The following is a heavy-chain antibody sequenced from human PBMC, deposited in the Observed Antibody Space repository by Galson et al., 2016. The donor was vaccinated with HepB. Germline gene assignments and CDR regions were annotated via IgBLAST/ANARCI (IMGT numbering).Heavy chain of an antibody. CDR2: ISYDENNK. Sequence: SLRLSCAASGFNFSKYALQWVRQAPGKGLEWVAVISYDENNKYYADSVKGRFASSRDNSKNTLYLQMNSLRAEDTAVYYCARVMGLYYYDSSVDYWGQGTLVTVSS. V-gene: IGHV3-30*09. J-gene: IGHJ4*02. CDR3: ARVMGLYYYDSSVDY. CDR1: GFNFSKYA. D-gene: IGHD3-22*01.